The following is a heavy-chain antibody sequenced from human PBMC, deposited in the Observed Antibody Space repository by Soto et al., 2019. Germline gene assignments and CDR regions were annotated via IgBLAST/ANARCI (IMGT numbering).Heavy chain of an antibody. Sequence: GGSLRLSCAASGFTFSSYAMSWVRQAPGKGLEWVSAISGSGGSTYYADSVKGRFTISRDNSKNTLYLQMNSLRAEDTAVYYCAKVALVYDILTGYSDFEVWGQGTLVTV. D-gene: IGHD3-9*01. CDR2: ISGSGGST. CDR1: GFTFSSYA. CDR3: AKVALVYDILTGYSDFEV. V-gene: IGHV3-23*01. J-gene: IGHJ3*01.